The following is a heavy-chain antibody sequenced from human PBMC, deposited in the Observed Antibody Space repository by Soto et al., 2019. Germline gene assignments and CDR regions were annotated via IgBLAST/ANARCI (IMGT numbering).Heavy chain of an antibody. Sequence: PGGSLRLSCAASGFTFSSYSMNWVRQAPGKGLEWVSYISSSSSTIYYADSVKGRFTISRDNAKNSLYLQMNSLRAEDTAVYYCASSTDGDFDYWGQGPLVTVSS. CDR2: ISSSSSTI. D-gene: IGHD2-2*01. J-gene: IGHJ4*02. V-gene: IGHV3-48*01. CDR3: ASSTDGDFDY. CDR1: GFTFSSYS.